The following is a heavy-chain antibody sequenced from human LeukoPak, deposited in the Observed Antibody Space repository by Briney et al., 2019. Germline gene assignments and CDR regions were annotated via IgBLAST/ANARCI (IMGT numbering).Heavy chain of an antibody. CDR2: ITTDT. CDR1: GFAFNSYD. D-gene: IGHD3-22*01. J-gene: IGHJ4*02. CDR3: AKAGSGHYYDY. Sequence: GSLRLSCAASGFAFNSYDMTWVRRAPGKGLEWVSLITTDTYYADSVRGRFTISRDNSKITLYLQMNSLRADDTAVYYCAKAGSGHYYDYWGQGTLVTVSS. V-gene: IGHV3-23*01.